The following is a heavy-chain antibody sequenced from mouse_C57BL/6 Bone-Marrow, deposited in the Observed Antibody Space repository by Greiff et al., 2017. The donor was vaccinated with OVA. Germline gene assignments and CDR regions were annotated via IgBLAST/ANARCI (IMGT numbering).Heavy chain of an antibody. D-gene: IGHD2-1*01. Sequence: QVQLQQSGAELVRPGASVTLSCKASGYTFTDYYMNWVKQRPGQGLEWIGRIYPGSGNPDYPSKFKGKATLTADKSSSTAYLQLSSLTSEDTAFYCCTRTGNYAMGYWGQGTTLTVST. CDR1: GYTFTDYY. CDR2: IYPGSGNP. CDR3: TRTGNYAMGY. J-gene: IGHJ2*01. V-gene: IGHV1-76*01.